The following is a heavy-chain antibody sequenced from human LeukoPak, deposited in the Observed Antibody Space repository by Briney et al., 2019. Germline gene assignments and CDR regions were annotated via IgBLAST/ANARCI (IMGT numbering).Heavy chain of an antibody. CDR2: INHSGST. J-gene: IGHJ6*02. V-gene: IGHV4-34*01. CDR3: ARVAMDYYYGMDV. CDR1: GGSFSGYY. Sequence: PSETLSLTCAVYGGSFSGYYWSWIRQPPGKGLEWIGEINHSGSTNYNPSLKSRVTISVDTSKNQFSLKLSSVTAADTAVYYCARVAMDYYYGMDVWGQGTTVTVSS. D-gene: IGHD5-18*01.